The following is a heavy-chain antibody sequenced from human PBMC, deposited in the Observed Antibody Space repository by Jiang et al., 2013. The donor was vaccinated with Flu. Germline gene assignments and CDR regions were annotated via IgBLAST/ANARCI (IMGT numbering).Heavy chain of an antibody. CDR2: INQDGSIK. CDR1: GFSLSNHW. D-gene: IGHD6-13*01. Sequence: GLVQPGGSLRLSCAASGFSLSNHWMSWVRQAPGKGLEWVTNINQDGSIKYQVDSVKGRFTISRDNAKNSLYLQMNNLRVEDTAVYYCAGAIAAASSTWGQGTLVTVSS. V-gene: IGHV3-7*01. J-gene: IGHJ5*02. CDR3: AGAIAAASST.